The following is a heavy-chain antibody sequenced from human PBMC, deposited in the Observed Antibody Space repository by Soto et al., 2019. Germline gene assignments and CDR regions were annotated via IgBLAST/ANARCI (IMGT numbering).Heavy chain of an antibody. CDR2: IKQDGSEK. CDR3: ARDPISSSIGAEYFQH. V-gene: IGHV3-7*01. D-gene: IGHD6-6*01. CDR1: GFTFSSYW. J-gene: IGHJ1*01. Sequence: EVQLVESGGGLVQPGGSLRLSCAASGFTFSSYWMSWVRQAPGKGLEWVANIKQDGSEKYYVDSVKGRFTISRDNAKNSLYLQMNSLRAEDTAVYYCARDPISSSIGAEYFQHWGQGTLVTVSS.